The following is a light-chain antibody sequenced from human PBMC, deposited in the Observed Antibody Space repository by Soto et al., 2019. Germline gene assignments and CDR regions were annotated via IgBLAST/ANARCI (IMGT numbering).Light chain of an antibody. CDR2: GAS. V-gene: IGKV1-33*01. CDR1: QDIRNY. CDR3: QQYHNLPPFT. J-gene: IGKJ3*01. Sequence: DLKMTQSPSSLSASVGARVSITCQASQDIRNYLSWFQQKPGRAPKLLIYGASNLETGVPSRFRGSGYGTDFTFTISSLQPEDIATYYCQQYHNLPPFTFGPGTKVDIK.